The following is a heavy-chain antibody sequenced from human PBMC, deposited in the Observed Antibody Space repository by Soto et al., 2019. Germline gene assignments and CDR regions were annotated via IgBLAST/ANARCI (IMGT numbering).Heavy chain of an antibody. CDR3: ARATRTGYDFWSGYFYGMDV. V-gene: IGHV1-2*02. Sequence: ASVKVSCKASGYTFTGYYMHWVRRAPGQGLEWMGWINPNSANANYAQMLQERVTISGDTSISTAYMELSRLRSDDTAVYYCARATRTGYDFWSGYFYGMDVWGQGTTVTVS. CDR1: GYTFTGYY. J-gene: IGHJ6*02. CDR2: INPNSANA. D-gene: IGHD3-3*01.